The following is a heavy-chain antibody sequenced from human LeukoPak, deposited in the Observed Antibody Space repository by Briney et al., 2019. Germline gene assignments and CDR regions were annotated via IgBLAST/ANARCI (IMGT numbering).Heavy chain of an antibody. V-gene: IGHV1-18*01. CDR3: ASGYCSSTSCYPDY. J-gene: IGHJ4*02. D-gene: IGHD2-2*01. CDR2: ISAYNGNT. CDR1: VYTFTSYG. Sequence: GASVTVSCKSSVYTFTSYGISWVRQAPGQGLEWMGWISAYNGNTNYAQKLQGRVTMTTDTSTSTAYMELRSLRSDDTAVYYCASGYCSSTSCYPDYWGQGTLVTVSS.